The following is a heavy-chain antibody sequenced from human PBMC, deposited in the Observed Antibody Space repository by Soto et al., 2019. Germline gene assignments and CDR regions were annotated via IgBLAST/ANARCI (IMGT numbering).Heavy chain of an antibody. J-gene: IGHJ5*02. CDR3: AGRGSGWYWFDP. D-gene: IGHD6-19*01. CDR2: IYYSGST. V-gene: IGHV4-59*08. Sequence: PSETLSLTCTVSGGSISSYYWSWIRQPPGKGLEWIGYIYYSGSTNYNPSLKSRVTISVDTSKNQFSLKLSSVTAADTAVYYCAGRGSGWYWFDPWGQGTLVTVS. CDR1: GGSISSYY.